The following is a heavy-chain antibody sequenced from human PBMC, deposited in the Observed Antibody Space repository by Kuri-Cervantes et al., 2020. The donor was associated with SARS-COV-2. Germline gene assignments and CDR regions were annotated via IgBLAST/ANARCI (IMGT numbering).Heavy chain of an antibody. CDR3: ARDVVHTYGWRAFDY. Sequence: SLRLSCTVSGASISNGSYDWSWIRQPAGKGLEWIGRFYTTERINYNPSLKSRVTISVETSKNQFTLRLTSVTAADTAVYYCARDVVHTYGWRAFDYWGQGSLVTVSS. J-gene: IGHJ4*02. D-gene: IGHD5-18*01. V-gene: IGHV4-61*02. CDR1: GASISNGSYD. CDR2: FYTTERI.